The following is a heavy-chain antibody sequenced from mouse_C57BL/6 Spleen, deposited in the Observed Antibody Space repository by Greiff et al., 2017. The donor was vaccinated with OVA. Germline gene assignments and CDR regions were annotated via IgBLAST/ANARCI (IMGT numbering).Heavy chain of an antibody. J-gene: IGHJ2*01. V-gene: IGHV5-17*01. CDR1: GFTFSDYG. CDR3: ARDPFYYYGSSYFDY. CDR2: ISSGSSTI. Sequence: VQLQQSGGGLVKPGGSLKLSCAASGFTFSDYGMHWVRQAPEKGLEWVAYISSGSSTIYYADTVKGRFTISRDNAKNTLFLQMTSLRSEDTAMYYGARDPFYYYGSSYFDYWGQGTTLTVSS. D-gene: IGHD1-1*01.